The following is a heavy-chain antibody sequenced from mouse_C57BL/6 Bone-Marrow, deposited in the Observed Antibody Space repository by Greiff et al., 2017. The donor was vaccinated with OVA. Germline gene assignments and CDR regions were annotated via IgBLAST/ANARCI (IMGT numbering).Heavy chain of an antibody. CDR2: INPNYGTT. J-gene: IGHJ4*01. CDR1: GYSFTDYN. CDR3: ARNGSSSYYAMDY. D-gene: IGHD1-1*01. V-gene: IGHV1-39*01. Sequence: VQLKESGPELVKPGASVKISCKASGYSFTDYNMNWVKQSNGKSLEWIGVINPNYGTTSYNQKFKGKATLTVDQSSSTAYMQLNSLTSEDSAVYYCARNGSSSYYAMDYWGQGTSVTVSS.